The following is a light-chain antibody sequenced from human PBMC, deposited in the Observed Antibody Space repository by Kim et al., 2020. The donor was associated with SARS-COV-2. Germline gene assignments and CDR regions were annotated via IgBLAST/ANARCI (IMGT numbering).Light chain of an antibody. V-gene: IGKV3-20*01. Sequence: SPGERAALACRTRRDVGGECLAWYQQKPGQAPRLLIYATSRRATGIPDRFSGSGSGTDFTLTISRLEPEDFAVFYCQQYETSPWTFGQGTKVDIK. J-gene: IGKJ1*01. CDR2: ATS. CDR3: QQYETSPWT. CDR1: RDVGGEC.